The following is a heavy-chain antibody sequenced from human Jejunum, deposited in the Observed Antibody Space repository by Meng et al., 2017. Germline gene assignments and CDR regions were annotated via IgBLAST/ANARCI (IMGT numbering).Heavy chain of an antibody. CDR1: GFAFSSYA. CDR3: ARDLLRPRDYYDSSGYYGRGDYYYYYGMDV. V-gene: IGHV3-47*01. CDR2: IGTGGDT. Sequence: GESLKISCAASGFAFSSYALHWVRRAPGKGLEWVSAIGTGGDTYYADSVMGRFTISRDNAKKSLYLHMNSLIAEDMAVYYCARDLLRPRDYYDSSGYYGRGDYYYYYGMDVWGQGTTVT. D-gene: IGHD3-22*01. J-gene: IGHJ6*01.